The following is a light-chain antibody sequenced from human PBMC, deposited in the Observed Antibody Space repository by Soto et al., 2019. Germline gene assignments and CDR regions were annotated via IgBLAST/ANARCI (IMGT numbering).Light chain of an antibody. V-gene: IGKV4-1*01. CDR3: QQYYSTPYT. J-gene: IGKJ2*01. CDR1: QSVLYSSNNKNY. Sequence: DIVMTQSPDSLAVSLGERATINCKSSQSVLYSSNNKNYLAWYQQKPGQPPKLLIYWASTRESGVPDRFSGSGSGTDSTLTISSLQAEDVAVYYCQQYYSTPYTFDQGTKLEIK. CDR2: WAS.